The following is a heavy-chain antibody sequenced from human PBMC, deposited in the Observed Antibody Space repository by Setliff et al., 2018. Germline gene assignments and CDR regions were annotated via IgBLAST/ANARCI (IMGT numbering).Heavy chain of an antibody. D-gene: IGHD3-3*01. CDR2: INPNSGDT. J-gene: IGHJ4*02. Sequence: GASVKVSCKASGNTFTGYYIHWLRQAPGQGLEWMGCINPNSGDTTFAQKFQGRVTITRDTSNSTDYMDLSRLTSDDTAVYYCARGYYNFLSGYYTPYYFDYWGQGTLVTVSS. CDR1: GNTFTGYY. CDR3: ARGYYNFLSGYYTPYYFDY. V-gene: IGHV1-2*02.